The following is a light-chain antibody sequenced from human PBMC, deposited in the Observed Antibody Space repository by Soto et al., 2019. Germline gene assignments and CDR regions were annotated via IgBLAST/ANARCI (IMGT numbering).Light chain of an antibody. Sequence: IQLTQSPSSLSASVGDRVTITCRASQGISSYLAWYQQKPGKAPTLLLYAASTLQSVVPSRFSGSGSGTDFTLTISSLQPEDLAPYYCQQLNSYPRTFGQGTRLEIQ. CDR2: AAS. J-gene: IGKJ5*01. CDR1: QGISSY. CDR3: QQLNSYPRT. V-gene: IGKV1-9*01.